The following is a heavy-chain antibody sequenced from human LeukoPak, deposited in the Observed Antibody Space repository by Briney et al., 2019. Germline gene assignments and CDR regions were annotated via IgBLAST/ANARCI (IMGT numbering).Heavy chain of an antibody. CDR1: GGSISSSSYY. Sequence: ETLSLTGTGSGGSISSSSYYWGWVRQAPGKGLEWVSSISSSSSYIYYADSVKGRFTISRDNAKNSLYLQMNSLRAEDTAVYYCARDWDDFWSGYVSHWFDPWGQGTLVTVSS. J-gene: IGHJ5*02. V-gene: IGHV3-21*01. D-gene: IGHD3-3*01. CDR3: ARDWDDFWSGYVSHWFDP. CDR2: ISSSSSYI.